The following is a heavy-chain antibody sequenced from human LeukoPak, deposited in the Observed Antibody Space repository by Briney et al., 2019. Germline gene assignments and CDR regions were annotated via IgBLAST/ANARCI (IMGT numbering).Heavy chain of an antibody. CDR2: INPNSGGT. D-gene: IGHD3-10*01. V-gene: IGHV1-2*02. CDR3: ARDSPYYYGSGSAKRGFDP. Sequence: ASVKVSCKASGYTFTGYYMHWVRQAPGQGLEWMGWINPNSGGTNYAQKFQGRVTMTRDTSISTAYMELSRLRSDDTAVYYCARDSPYYYGSGSAKRGFDPWGQGTLVTVSS. J-gene: IGHJ5*02. CDR1: GYTFTGYY.